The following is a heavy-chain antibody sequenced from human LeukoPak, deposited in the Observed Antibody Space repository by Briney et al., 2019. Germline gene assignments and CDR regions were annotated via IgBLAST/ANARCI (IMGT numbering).Heavy chain of an antibody. CDR3: ARARDYYDIDY. CDR2: IYYSGST. J-gene: IGHJ4*02. CDR1: GGSISGYY. V-gene: IGHV4-59*01. Sequence: PSETLSLTCTVSGGSISGYYWSWIRQPPGKGLEWIRYIYYSGSTNYNSSLKSRVTISLDTSKNQFSLKLNSVTAADTAVYYCARARDYYDIDYWGQGTLVTVSS. D-gene: IGHD3-22*01.